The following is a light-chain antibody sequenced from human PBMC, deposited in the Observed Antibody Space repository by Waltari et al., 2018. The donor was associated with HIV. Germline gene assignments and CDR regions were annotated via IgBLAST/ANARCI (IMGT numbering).Light chain of an antibody. V-gene: IGLV2-8*01. J-gene: IGLJ2*01. CDR2: DVY. CDR1: SSDIGSYDY. CDR3: SSYAGSTNRVV. Sequence: QSALAQSPSASGFPGQAVTISCTGTSSDIGSYDYVSWYQQHPGKAPKLMIYDVYKRPSGIPDRFSGAKSGNTAALTVSGLQAEDEANYYCSSYAGSTNRVVFGGGTFLTVL.